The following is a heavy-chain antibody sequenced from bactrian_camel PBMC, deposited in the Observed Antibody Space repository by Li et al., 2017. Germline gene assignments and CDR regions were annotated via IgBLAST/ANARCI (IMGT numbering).Heavy chain of an antibody. J-gene: IGHJ6*01. CDR1: GSIYGDAC. V-gene: IGHV3S25*01. D-gene: IGHD5*01. CDR2: IYSGDSSA. Sequence: QVQLVESGGGSVQAGGSLRLSCGASGSIYGDACVGWLRQAPGKEREGVAAIYSGDSSALYDDKAKGRFTISQDNASKTVVLQMSSLKPEDTAMYYCAATMGDYALGVPLSPGGCEETDFGWWGQGTQVTVS. CDR3: AATMGDYALGVPLSPGGCEETDFGW.